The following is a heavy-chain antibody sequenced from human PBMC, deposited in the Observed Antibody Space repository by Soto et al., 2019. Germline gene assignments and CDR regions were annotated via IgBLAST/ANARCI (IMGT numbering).Heavy chain of an antibody. J-gene: IGHJ4*02. Sequence: EVQLVESGGGLVQPGESLRLSCAASGFTFSSSWMHWVRQAPGKGLVWVSRINSDGSTTQYADSVRGRFTISRDNAKNTLCLEVNSLTIENTAVYFCACLPMPRGACDFWGQGTLVTVSS. D-gene: IGHD3-10*01. CDR1: GFTFSSSW. CDR3: ACLPMPRGACDF. CDR2: INSDGSTT. V-gene: IGHV3-74*03.